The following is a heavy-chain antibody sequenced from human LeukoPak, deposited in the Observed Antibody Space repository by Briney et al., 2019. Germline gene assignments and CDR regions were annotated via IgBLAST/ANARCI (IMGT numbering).Heavy chain of an antibody. CDR3: ARGKIFGVVIPPDY. D-gene: IGHD3-3*01. CDR1: GLSLTHDG. Sequence: ASVKVSCKASGLSLTHDGISWVRQAPGQGLVWMGWISFYNGDTLYAQNFQGRLTVTTDTSTSTAYMELRSPRSDDTAVYYCARGKIFGVVIPPDYWGQGTLVTVSS. V-gene: IGHV1-18*01. CDR2: ISFYNGDT. J-gene: IGHJ4*02.